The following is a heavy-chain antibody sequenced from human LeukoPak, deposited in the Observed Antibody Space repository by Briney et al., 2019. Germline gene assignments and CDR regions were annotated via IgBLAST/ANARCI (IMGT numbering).Heavy chain of an antibody. Sequence: GGSLRLSCAASGFTFSSYAMSWVRQAPGKGLEWVSAISGSGGSTYYADSVKGRFTISRDNSKNTLYLQMNSLRAEDTAVYYCAKEPGPYSSSWYSLDYWGQGTLATVSS. CDR3: AKEPGPYSSSWYSLDY. CDR1: GFTFSSYA. J-gene: IGHJ4*02. CDR2: ISGSGGST. V-gene: IGHV3-23*01. D-gene: IGHD6-13*01.